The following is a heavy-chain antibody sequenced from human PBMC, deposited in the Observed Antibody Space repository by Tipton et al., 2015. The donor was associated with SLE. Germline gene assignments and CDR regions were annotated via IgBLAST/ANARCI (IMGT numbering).Heavy chain of an antibody. CDR1: GGSITSSGFY. Sequence: TLSLTCTVSGGSITSSGFYWGWFRQPPGKGLEWIGSIDYSGRTYYTPSLKSQLTISVDTSENQFSLKLTSVTAADTAVYYCARGGGDSVAAFDIWGQGTLVTVSS. CDR2: IDYSGRT. V-gene: IGHV4-39*07. CDR3: ARGGGDSVAAFDI. D-gene: IGHD2-21*01. J-gene: IGHJ3*02.